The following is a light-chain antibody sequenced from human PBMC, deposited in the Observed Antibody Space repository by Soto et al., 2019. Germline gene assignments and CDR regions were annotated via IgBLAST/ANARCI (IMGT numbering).Light chain of an antibody. V-gene: IGKV1-6*01. J-gene: IGKJ5*01. CDR3: QQYGGSPIN. CDR2: GAA. CDR1: RDIRNV. Sequence: AIQLTQSPSSLSASVGDRVTISCRASRDIRNVLAWYQHAPGKDAKLLIYGAAILHSVVPSRFSGSGSGTEFNSTLNSLPSEEFAVYYCQQYGGSPINFGQGTRLEIK.